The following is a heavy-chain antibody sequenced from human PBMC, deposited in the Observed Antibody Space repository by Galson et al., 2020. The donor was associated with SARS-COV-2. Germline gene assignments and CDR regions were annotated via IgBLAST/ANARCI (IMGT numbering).Heavy chain of an antibody. D-gene: IGHD3-22*01. Sequence: SETLSLTCTVSGGSVSSGSYYWSWIRQPPGKGLEWIGYIYYSGSTNYNPSLKSRVTISVDTSKNQFSLKLSSVTAADTAVYYCARDIYYYDSSGYYSNFGYFDYWGQGTLVTVSS. V-gene: IGHV4-61*01. CDR3: ARDIYYYDSSGYYSNFGYFDY. J-gene: IGHJ4*02. CDR1: GGSVSSGSYY. CDR2: IYYSGST.